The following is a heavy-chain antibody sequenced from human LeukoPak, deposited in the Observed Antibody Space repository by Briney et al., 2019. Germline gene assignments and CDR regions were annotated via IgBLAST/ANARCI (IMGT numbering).Heavy chain of an antibody. CDR1: GFTFSNSV. D-gene: IGHD2-2*01. J-gene: IGHJ4*02. CDR2: ILSDGSEK. Sequence: GGSLRLSCAASGFTFSNSVMHWVRQAPGKGLEWVAYILSDGSEKHYADSVKGRFTISRDNSKNTMYLQMNSLRAEDTAVYYCAKGLSALPAAGEYWGQGTLVTISS. V-gene: IGHV3-30*02. CDR3: AKGLSALPAAGEY.